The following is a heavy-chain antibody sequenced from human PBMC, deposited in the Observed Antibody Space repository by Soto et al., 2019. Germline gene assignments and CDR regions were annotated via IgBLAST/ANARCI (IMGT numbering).Heavy chain of an antibody. V-gene: IGHV1-69*08. CDR2: IIPILGIA. D-gene: IGHD2-15*01. CDR3: ARDLMEHWSGGSCFWSDP. CDR1: GGTFSSYT. Sequence: QVQLVQSGAEVKKPGSSVKVSCKASGGTFSSYTISWVRQAPGQGLEWMGRIIPILGIANYAQKFQGRVTITADKSTSTAYMELSSLRSEDTAVYYCARDLMEHWSGGSCFWSDPWGQGTLVTVSS. J-gene: IGHJ5*02.